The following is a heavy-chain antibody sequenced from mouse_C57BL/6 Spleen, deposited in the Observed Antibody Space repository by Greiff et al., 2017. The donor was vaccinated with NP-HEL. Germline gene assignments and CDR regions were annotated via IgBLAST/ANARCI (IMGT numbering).Heavy chain of an antibody. CDR3: ARYGSGYFDV. V-gene: IGHV3-6*01. J-gene: IGHJ1*03. CDR2: ISYDGSN. CDR1: GYSITSGYY. D-gene: IGHD1-1*01. Sequence: ESGPGLVKPSQSLSLTCSVTGYSITSGYYWNWIRQFPGNKLEWMGYISYDGSNNYNPSLKNRISITRDTSKNQFFLKLNSVTTEDTATYYCARYGSGYFDVWGTGTTVTVSS.